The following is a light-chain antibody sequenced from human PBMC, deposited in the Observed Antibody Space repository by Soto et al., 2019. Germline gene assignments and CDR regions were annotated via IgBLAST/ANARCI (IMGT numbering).Light chain of an antibody. V-gene: IGKV3-20*01. CDR2: GAS. J-gene: IGKJ1*01. CDR1: QSVSSSY. Sequence: EIVLTQSPGTLSLSPGERATLSCRASQSVSSSYLAWYQQKPGQAPRLLIYGASSRATGIPDRFRGSGSGTDFTLTISRLEPEDFAVYYCQQYGSSPRTFDQGTKVEIK. CDR3: QQYGSSPRT.